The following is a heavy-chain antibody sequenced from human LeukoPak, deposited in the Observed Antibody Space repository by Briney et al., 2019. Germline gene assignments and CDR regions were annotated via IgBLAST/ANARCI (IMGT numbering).Heavy chain of an antibody. CDR1: GGSISSYY. Sequence: SETLSLTSTVSGGSISSYYWSWIRQPPGKGLEWIGYVYYSGSTNYNPSLKSRVTISVDSSKNQFSLKLSSVTATDTAMYYCARDQCGSAGCRYFDYWGQGTLVTVSS. V-gene: IGHV4-59*01. CDR2: VYYSGST. D-gene: IGHD6-19*01. CDR3: ARDQCGSAGCRYFDY. J-gene: IGHJ4*02.